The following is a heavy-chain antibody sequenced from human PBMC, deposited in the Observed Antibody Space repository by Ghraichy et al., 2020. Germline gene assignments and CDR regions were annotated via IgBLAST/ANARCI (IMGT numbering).Heavy chain of an antibody. V-gene: IGHV1-18*04. CDR3: ARLPHPGGYCSGGSCSDNWFDP. D-gene: IGHD2-15*01. CDR2: ISAYNGNT. CDR1: GYTFTSYG. J-gene: IGHJ5*02. Sequence: ASVKVSCKASGYTFTSYGISWVRQAPGQGLEWMGWISAYNGNTNYAQKLQGRVTMTTDTSTSTAYMELRSLRSDDTAVDYCARLPHPGGYCSGGSCSDNWFDPWGQGTLVTVSS.